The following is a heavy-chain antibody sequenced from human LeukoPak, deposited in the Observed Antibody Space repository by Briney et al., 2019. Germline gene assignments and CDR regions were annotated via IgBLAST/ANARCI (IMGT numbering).Heavy chain of an antibody. CDR3: ARGTYYYDSSGYLAY. J-gene: IGHJ4*02. CDR2: IYYSGST. D-gene: IGHD3-22*01. V-gene: IGHV4-39*07. CDR1: GGSISSSSYY. Sequence: PSETLSLTCTVSGGSISSSSYYWGWIRQPPGKGLEWIGNIYYSGSTYYNPSLESRVTMSLDTSENQFSLKLSSVTAADTAVYYCARGTYYYDSSGYLAYWGQGTLVTVSS.